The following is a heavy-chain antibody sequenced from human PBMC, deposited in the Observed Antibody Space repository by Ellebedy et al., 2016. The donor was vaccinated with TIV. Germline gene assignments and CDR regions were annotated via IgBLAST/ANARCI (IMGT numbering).Heavy chain of an antibody. CDR3: ARDRDYGTFDY. CDR1: GYTFTSYA. Sequence: AASVKVSCKASGYTFTSYAMHWVRQAPGQRLEWMGWINAVNGNTKYSQKFQGRVTITSDTSASTAYMDPSSLRSEDTAVYYCARDRDYGTFDYWGQGTLVTVSS. CDR2: INAVNGNT. V-gene: IGHV1-3*01. J-gene: IGHJ4*02. D-gene: IGHD4-17*01.